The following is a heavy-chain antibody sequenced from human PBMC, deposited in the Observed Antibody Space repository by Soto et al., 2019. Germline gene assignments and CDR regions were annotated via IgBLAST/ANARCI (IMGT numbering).Heavy chain of an antibody. Sequence: GGSLRLSCTASGFTFGDYAMSWFRQAPGKGLEWVGFIRSKAYGGTTEYTASVKGRFTISRDDSKSIAYLQMNSLKTEDTAVYYCTRDASTTWYYYYYYMDVWGKGTTVTVSS. V-gene: IGHV3-49*01. CDR2: IRSKAYGGTT. CDR3: TRDASTTWYYYYYYMDV. J-gene: IGHJ6*03. D-gene: IGHD4-17*01. CDR1: GFTFGDYA.